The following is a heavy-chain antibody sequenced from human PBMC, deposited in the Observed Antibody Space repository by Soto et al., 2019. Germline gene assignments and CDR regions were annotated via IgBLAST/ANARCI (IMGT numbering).Heavy chain of an antibody. CDR3: ASNSYGYIFYDS. CDR1: GGSNSSGDNY. Sequence: QVQLQESGPGLVKPPQTLSLTCTVSGGSNSSGDNYWSWVRQPPGKGLEWIGYIYYSGSTYYNPSLKSRVTISVDTSKNQFSLKLNSVTAADTAVYYCASNSYGYIFYDSWGQGSLVTVSS. J-gene: IGHJ4*02. D-gene: IGHD5-18*01. V-gene: IGHV4-30-4*01. CDR2: IYYSGST.